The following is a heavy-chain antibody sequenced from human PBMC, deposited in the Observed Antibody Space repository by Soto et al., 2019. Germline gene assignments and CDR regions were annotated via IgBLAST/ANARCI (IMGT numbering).Heavy chain of an antibody. J-gene: IGHJ4*02. CDR2: ITGGGGRT. CDR1: GFTFTNYA. CDR3: AKEYSSVSRGSFDY. Sequence: PGGSLRLSCAASGFTFTNYAMNWVRQAPGKGLEWVSGITGGGGRTFYADSVKGRFTMSRDNSKNTVYLQMSNVRADDTAVYSCAKEYSSVSRGSFDYWGQGALVTVSS. D-gene: IGHD5-18*01. V-gene: IGHV3-23*01.